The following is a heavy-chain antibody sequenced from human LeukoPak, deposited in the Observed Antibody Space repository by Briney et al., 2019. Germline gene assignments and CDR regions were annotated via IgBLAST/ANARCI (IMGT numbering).Heavy chain of an antibody. CDR1: GYSFTSYW. D-gene: IGHD2-2*01. V-gene: IGHV5-51*01. CDR3: ARHHCSSTSCYYYYGMDV. J-gene: IGHJ6*02. CDR2: IYPGDPDT. Sequence: GESLKISCKGSGYSFTSYWIGWVRQMPGKGLEWMGIIYPGDPDTRYSPSFQGQVTISADKSISTAYLQWSSLKASDTAMYYCARHHCSSTSCYYYYGMDVWGQGTTVTVSS.